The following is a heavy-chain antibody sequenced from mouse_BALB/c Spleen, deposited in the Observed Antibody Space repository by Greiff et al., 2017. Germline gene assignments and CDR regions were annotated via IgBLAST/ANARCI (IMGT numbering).Heavy chain of an antibody. D-gene: IGHD2-10*02. V-gene: IGHV1S56*01. CDR2: IYPGNVNT. CDR3: ARQYGNYAMDY. CDR1: GYTFTSYY. J-gene: IGHJ4*01. Sequence: VQLQQSGPELVKPGASVRISCEASGYTFTSYYIHWVKQRPGQGLEWIGWIYPGNVNTKYNEKFKGKATLTADKSSSTAYMQLSSLTSEDSAVYFCARQYGNYAMDYWGQGTSVTVSS.